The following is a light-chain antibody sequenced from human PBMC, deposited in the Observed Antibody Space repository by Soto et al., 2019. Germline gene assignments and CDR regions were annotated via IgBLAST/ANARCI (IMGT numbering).Light chain of an antibody. CDR2: EVT. CDR3: SSYAGSNNLI. CDR1: SSDVGGYDY. J-gene: IGLJ2*01. Sequence: QSALTQPPSASGSPGQSVTISCTGTSSDVGGYDYVSWYQQHPRKAPKLMIYEVTKRPSGVPDRFSGSKSGNTASLTVSGLQDEDDADYYCSSYAGSNNLIFGGGTKLTVL. V-gene: IGLV2-8*01.